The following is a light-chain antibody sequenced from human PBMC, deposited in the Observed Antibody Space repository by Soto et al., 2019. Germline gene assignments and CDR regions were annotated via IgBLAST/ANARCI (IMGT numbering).Light chain of an antibody. Sequence: DIQMTQSPSSVSASVGDRLTITCRASRDISNSLAWYQQTPGKAPKLLLRGASSLHRGVPSRFSGGGAGTDFTLTISDVQPGDFALYYCHQRQSWPRTFGQGTKVDIK. CDR3: HQRQSWPRT. V-gene: IGKV1-12*01. J-gene: IGKJ1*01. CDR1: RDISNS. CDR2: GAS.